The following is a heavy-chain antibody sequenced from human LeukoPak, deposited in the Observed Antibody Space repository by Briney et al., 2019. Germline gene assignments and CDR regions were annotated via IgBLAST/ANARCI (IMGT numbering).Heavy chain of an antibody. V-gene: IGHV3-13*04. Sequence: GGSLRLSCAASGFTSSANDMHWVRRITGGGLEWVSTSGTVGDTFYSDSVKGRFTISRENAKNSVHLQMNSLRVEDSAIYFCVRAAMPYIINGRRFDYWGQGTLVTVSS. J-gene: IGHJ4*02. CDR3: VRAAMPYIINGRRFDY. CDR2: SGTVGDT. D-gene: IGHD2-2*01. CDR1: GFTSSAND.